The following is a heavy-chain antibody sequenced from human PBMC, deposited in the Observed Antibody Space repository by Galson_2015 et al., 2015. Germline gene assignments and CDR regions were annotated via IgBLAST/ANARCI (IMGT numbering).Heavy chain of an antibody. D-gene: IGHD2-2*01. J-gene: IGHJ4*02. Sequence: SLRLSCAASGFTFSSYAMHWVRQAPGKGLKWVAVISYDGGNKYYADSVKGRFTISRDNSKNTLYLQMNSLRAEDTAVYYCAREGIVVVPAAALDYWGQGTLVTVSS. CDR3: AREGIVVVPAAALDY. V-gene: IGHV3-30-3*01. CDR1: GFTFSSYA. CDR2: ISYDGGNK.